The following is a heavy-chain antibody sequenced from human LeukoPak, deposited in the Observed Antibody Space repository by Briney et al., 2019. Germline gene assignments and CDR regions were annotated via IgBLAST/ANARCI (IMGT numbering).Heavy chain of an antibody. J-gene: IGHJ5*02. V-gene: IGHV2-5*02. CDR2: IYWDDDK. D-gene: IGHD6-6*01. Sequence: SGPTLVNPTQTLTLTCTFSGFSLSTSGVGVGWIRQPPGKALEWLALIYWDDDKRYSPSLKSRLTITKDTSKNQVVLTMTNMDPVDTATYYYAHASSSPPLNWFDPWGQGTLVTVSS. CDR3: AHASSSPPLNWFDP. CDR1: GFSLSTSGVG.